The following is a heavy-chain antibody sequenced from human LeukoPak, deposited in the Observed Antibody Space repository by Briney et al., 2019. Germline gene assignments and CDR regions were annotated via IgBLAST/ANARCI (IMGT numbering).Heavy chain of an antibody. CDR2: INQDGSHK. CDR1: GFVFSTYW. J-gene: IGHJ4*02. CDR3: ARDPPSDSNWYPDY. V-gene: IGHV3-7*01. D-gene: IGHD6-13*01. Sequence: GGSLRLSCAASGFVFSTYWMSWVRQAPGRGLEWVANINQDGSHKNYAESVKGRFTVSRDNAKNLLYLQMNGLSAEDTATYYCARDPPSDSNWYPDYWGQGILVAVSS.